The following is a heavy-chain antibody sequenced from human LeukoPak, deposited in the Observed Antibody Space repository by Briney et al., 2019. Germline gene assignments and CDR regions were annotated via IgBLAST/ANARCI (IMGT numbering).Heavy chain of an antibody. V-gene: IGHV5-51*01. J-gene: IGHJ4*02. CDR1: GYSFASYW. D-gene: IGHD3-22*01. CDR2: IYPGDSDT. Sequence: GESLKISCQGSGYSFASYWIGWVRQMPGKGLEWMGIIYPGDSDTRYSPSFQGQVTISADKSTTTTFLQWGSLKASDTAMYYCARGDDSGAYYSFDYWGQGTLVTVSS. CDR3: ARGDDSGAYYSFDY.